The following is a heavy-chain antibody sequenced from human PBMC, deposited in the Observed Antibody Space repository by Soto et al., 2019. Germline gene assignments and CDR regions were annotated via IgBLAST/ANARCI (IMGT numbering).Heavy chain of an antibody. J-gene: IGHJ6*02. CDR3: ASDDYYEMGV. CDR1: GFTFSTYW. Sequence: EVQLVQSGGGLVQPGGSLRLSCAASGFTFSTYWMHWVRQAPGKGLVWVSRINSDGSTTNYADSVKGRFTIYRDNAKNSLYLQMNMLRAEDTAVYSFASDDYYEMGVWGQGTTVTVSS. V-gene: IGHV3-74*01. CDR2: INSDGSTT.